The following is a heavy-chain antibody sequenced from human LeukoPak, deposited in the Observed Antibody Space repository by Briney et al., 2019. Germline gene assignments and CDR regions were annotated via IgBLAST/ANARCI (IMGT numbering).Heavy chain of an antibody. CDR2: INAGNGNT. J-gene: IGHJ4*02. CDR3: ARSSSGYSPTDY. D-gene: IGHD3-22*01. CDR1: GYTFTSYA. Sequence: ASVNVSCKASGYTFTSYAMHWVRQAPGQRLEWMGWINAGNGNTKYSQKFQGRVTITRDTSASTAYMELSSLRSEDTAVYYCARSSSGYSPTDYWGQGTLVTVSS. V-gene: IGHV1-3*01.